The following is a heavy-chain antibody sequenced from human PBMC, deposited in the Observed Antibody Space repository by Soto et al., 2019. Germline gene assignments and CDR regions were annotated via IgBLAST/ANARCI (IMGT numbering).Heavy chain of an antibody. V-gene: IGHV3-9*01. CDR2: ISWNSGSI. CDR3: AKDISILDYYDSSGYSLDTFDI. J-gene: IGHJ3*02. D-gene: IGHD3-22*01. Sequence: EVQLVESGGGLVQPGRSLRLSCAASGFTFDDYAMHWVRQAPGKGLEWVSGISWNSGSIGYADSVKGRFTISRDNAKKSLYLQMNSLRAEDTALYYCAKDISILDYYDSSGYSLDTFDIWGQGTMVTVSS. CDR1: GFTFDDYA.